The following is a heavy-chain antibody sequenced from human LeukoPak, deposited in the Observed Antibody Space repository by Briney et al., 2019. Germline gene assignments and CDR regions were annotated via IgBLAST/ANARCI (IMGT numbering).Heavy chain of an antibody. J-gene: IGHJ4*02. CDR1: GVTFSTCA. CDR2: ISGSDDGT. D-gene: IGHD2-15*01. Sequence: GGSLRLSCAASGVTFSTCAMSWVRQIPGKGLEWVSAISGSDDGTYYADSVKGRFTISRDNSRNTLYLQMNTLRAEDTAVYFCAKSPVSSCRGSFCYPFDYWGQGNLVTVSS. V-gene: IGHV3-23*01. CDR3: AKSPVSSCRGSFCYPFDY.